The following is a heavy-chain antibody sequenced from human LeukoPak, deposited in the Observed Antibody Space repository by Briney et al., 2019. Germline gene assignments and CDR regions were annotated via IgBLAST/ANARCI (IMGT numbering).Heavy chain of an antibody. CDR1: GYTFTGYY. D-gene: IGHD6-19*01. J-gene: IGHJ4*02. CDR2: INPSGGST. V-gene: IGHV1-46*01. CDR3: ARDSLRIAVAGYYFGY. Sequence: GASVKVSCKASGYTFTGYYMHWVRQAPGQGLEWMGIINPSGGSTSYAQKFQGRVTMTRDTSTSTVYMELSSLRSEDTAVYYCARDSLRIAVAGYYFGYWGQGTLVTVSS.